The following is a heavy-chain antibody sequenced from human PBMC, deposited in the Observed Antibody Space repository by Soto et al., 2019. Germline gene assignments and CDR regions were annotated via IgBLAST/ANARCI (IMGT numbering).Heavy chain of an antibody. CDR2: IYYSGST. D-gene: IGHD6-19*01. V-gene: IGHV4-39*01. CDR3: ASHGNFVLAGNNWFDP. J-gene: IGHJ5*02. CDR1: GDYITSSSYY. Sequence: SETLSLTCTVSGDYITSSSYYWGWIRQPPGKGLQWIASIYYSGSTYYSPSLKSRVTISADTSKNQFSLKLRSVTAADTAVYYCASHGNFVLAGNNWFDPWGQGTLVTVSS.